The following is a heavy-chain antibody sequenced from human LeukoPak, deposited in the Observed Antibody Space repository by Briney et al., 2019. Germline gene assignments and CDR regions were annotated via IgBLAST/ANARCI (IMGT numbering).Heavy chain of an antibody. CDR1: VYTFTGYY. J-gene: IGHJ4*02. V-gene: IGHV1-2*02. D-gene: IGHD3-10*01. CDR2: INPNSGGT. Sequence: ASVKVSCKASVYTFTGYYMHWVRQPPGQGLEWMGWINPNSGGTNYAQKFQGRVTMTRDTSISTAYMELSRLRSDDTAVYYCARDLGYYYGSGSYYDDYWGQGTLVTVSS. CDR3: ARDLGYYYGSGSYYDDY.